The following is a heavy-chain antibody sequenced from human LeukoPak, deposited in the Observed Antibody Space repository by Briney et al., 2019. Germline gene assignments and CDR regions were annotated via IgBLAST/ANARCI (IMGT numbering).Heavy chain of an antibody. D-gene: IGHD3-16*01. CDR1: GYSFTTYW. J-gene: IGHJ4*02. CDR2: IYPADSTA. V-gene: IGHV5-51*01. CDR3: AKDRFGHTDQRPLAVDS. Sequence: GESLKISCKASGYSFTTYWIGWVRQMPGKGLEWMGIIYPADSTAHYSPSFQGQVTISVDKSINTAYLQWSRLKASDTALYYCAKDRFGHTDQRPLAVDSWGQGTLVIVSS.